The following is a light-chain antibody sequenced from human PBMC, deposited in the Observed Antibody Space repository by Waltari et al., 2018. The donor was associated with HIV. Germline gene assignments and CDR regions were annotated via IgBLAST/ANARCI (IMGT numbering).Light chain of an antibody. CDR3: CSYVGWSTILYV. V-gene: IGLV2-23*02. J-gene: IGLJ1*01. CDR1: SSDVGSYNL. CDR2: EVS. Sequence: QSALTQPASVSGSPGQSITISCTGTSSDVGSYNLVSWYQQHPGKAPKLMLYEVSKRPAGVSNRFSGSKAGNTASLTISGLQAEDEADYYCCSYVGWSTILYVFGTGTKVTVL.